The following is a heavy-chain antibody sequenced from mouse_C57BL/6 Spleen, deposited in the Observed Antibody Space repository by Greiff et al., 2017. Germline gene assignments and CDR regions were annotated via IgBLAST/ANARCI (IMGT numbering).Heavy chain of an antibody. V-gene: IGHV1-76*01. Sequence: QVQLQQSGAELVRPGASVKLSCKASGYTFTDYYINWVKQRPGQGLEWIARIYPGSGNTYYNEKFKGKATLTAEKSSSPAYMQLSSLTSEDSAVYFCARENYYGFAYWGQGTLVTVSA. CDR1: GYTFTDYY. D-gene: IGHD1-1*01. CDR3: ARENYYGFAY. CDR2: IYPGSGNT. J-gene: IGHJ3*01.